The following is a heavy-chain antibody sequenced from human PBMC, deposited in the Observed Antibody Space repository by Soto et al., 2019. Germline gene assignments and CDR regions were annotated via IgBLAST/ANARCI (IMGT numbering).Heavy chain of an antibody. J-gene: IGHJ4*02. CDR3: ARQSFCSPGTCYPGTDF. CDR1: GYNFTSYW. CDR2: IDPSDSYT. V-gene: IGHV5-10-1*01. D-gene: IGHD2-15*01. Sequence: PGESLKISCKGSGYNFTSYWISWVRQMPGKVLDWMGRIDPSDSYTNYSPSFEGHVTISADKSISTAYLQWSSLKASDTAMYYCARQSFCSPGTCYPGTDFWRQGXLVT.